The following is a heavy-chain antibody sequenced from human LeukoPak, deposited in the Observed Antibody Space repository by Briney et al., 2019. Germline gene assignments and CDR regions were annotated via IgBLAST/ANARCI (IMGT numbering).Heavy chain of an antibody. CDR2: IYSGGST. J-gene: IGHJ4*02. V-gene: IGHV3-53*01. D-gene: IGHD1-26*01. CDR3: ARGRGSYSY. CDR1: GFTFSSYS. Sequence: GSLRLSCAASGFTFSSYSMNWVRQAPGKGLEWVSVIYSGGSTYYADSVKGRFTISRDNSKNTLYLQMNSLRAEDTAVYYCARGRGSYSYWGQGTLVTVSS.